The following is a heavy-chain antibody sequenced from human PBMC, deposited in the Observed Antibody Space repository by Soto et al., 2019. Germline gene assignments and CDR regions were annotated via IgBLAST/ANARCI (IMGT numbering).Heavy chain of an antibody. V-gene: IGHV6-1*01. CDR2: TYYRSKWYN. D-gene: IGHD5-12*01. J-gene: IGHJ4*02. Sequence: QVQLQQSGPGLVKPSQTLSLTCAISGDSVSSNSAAWNWIRQSPSRGLEWLGRTYYRSKWYNDYAVSVKSRITINPDTSKNQFSLQLNSVTPEDTAVYYCARTLRDIVATNNRNFDYWGQGTLVTVSS. CDR3: ARTLRDIVATNNRNFDY. CDR1: GDSVSSNSAA.